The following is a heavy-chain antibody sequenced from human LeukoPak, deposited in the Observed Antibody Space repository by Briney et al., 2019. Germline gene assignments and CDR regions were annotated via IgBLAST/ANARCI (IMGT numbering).Heavy chain of an antibody. CDR3: ARYTSSWYGAFDI. CDR2: MYYSGST. D-gene: IGHD6-13*01. V-gene: IGHV4-39*01. CDR1: GGSISSSTYY. J-gene: IGHJ3*02. Sequence: SETLSLTCTVSGGSISSSTYYWGWSRQPPGKGVEWIGSMYYSGSTYYNPSLKSRVTMSVDTSKNQFSLKLNSVTAADTAVYFSARYTSSWYGAFDIWGQGTMVTVSS.